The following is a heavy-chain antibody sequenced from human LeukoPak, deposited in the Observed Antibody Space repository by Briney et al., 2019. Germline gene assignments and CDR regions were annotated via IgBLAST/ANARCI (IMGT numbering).Heavy chain of an antibody. CDR3: ARDLTIFGVGSPAFDI. CDR1: GFTFSSYA. J-gene: IGHJ3*02. Sequence: GGSLRLSCAASGFTFSSYAMHWARQAPGKGLEWVAVISYDGSNKYYADSVKGRFTISRDNSKNTLYLQMNSLRAEDTAVYYCARDLTIFGVGSPAFDIWGQGTMVTVSS. V-gene: IGHV3-30-3*01. CDR2: ISYDGSNK. D-gene: IGHD3-3*01.